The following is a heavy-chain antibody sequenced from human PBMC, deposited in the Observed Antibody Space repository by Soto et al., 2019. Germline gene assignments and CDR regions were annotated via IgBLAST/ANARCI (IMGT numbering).Heavy chain of an antibody. D-gene: IGHD3-16*01. CDR1: GGTFSSYA. Sequence: ASVKVSCKASGGTFSSYAISWVRQAPGQGLEWMGGIIPIFGTADYAQKFQGRVTITADESTSTAYMELSSLRSEDTAVYYCARGQTGGRWGYYFDYWGQGTLVTVSS. V-gene: IGHV1-69*13. CDR3: ARGQTGGRWGYYFDY. CDR2: IIPIFGTA. J-gene: IGHJ4*02.